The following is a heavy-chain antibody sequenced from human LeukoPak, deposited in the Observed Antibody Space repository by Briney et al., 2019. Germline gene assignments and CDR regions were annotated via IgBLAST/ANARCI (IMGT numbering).Heavy chain of an antibody. J-gene: IGHJ4*02. V-gene: IGHV3-21*01. CDR3: ARGFSAYYYDSSGPLTDY. D-gene: IGHD3-22*01. Sequence: GGSLRLSCAASGFTLSSYSMNWVRQAPGKGLEWVSSISSSSSYIYYADSVKGRFTTSRDNAKNSLYLQMNSLRAEDTAVYYCARGFSAYYYDSSGPLTDYWGQGTLVTVSS. CDR2: ISSSSSYI. CDR1: GFTLSSYS.